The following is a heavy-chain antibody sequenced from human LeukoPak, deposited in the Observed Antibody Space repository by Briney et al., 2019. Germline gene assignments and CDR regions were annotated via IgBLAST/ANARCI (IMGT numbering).Heavy chain of an antibody. Sequence: PRGSLRLSCAASGFTFSSYSMNWVRQAPGKELEWVSSISSSSSYIYYADSVKGRFTISRDNAKNSLYLQMNSLRAEDTAVYYCARDAATGITGTNWFDPWGQGTLVTVSS. CDR1: GFTFSSYS. CDR3: ARDAATGITGTNWFDP. D-gene: IGHD1-7*01. CDR2: ISSSSSYI. J-gene: IGHJ5*02. V-gene: IGHV3-21*01.